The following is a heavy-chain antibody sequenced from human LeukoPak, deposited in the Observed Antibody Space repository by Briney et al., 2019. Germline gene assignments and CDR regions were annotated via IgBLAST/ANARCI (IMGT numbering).Heavy chain of an antibody. CDR3: NWNDFWSGYYSFDY. D-gene: IGHD3-3*01. V-gene: IGHV3-49*04. CDR1: GFTFGDYA. J-gene: IGHJ4*02. CDR2: IRSKAYGGTT. Sequence: GGSLRLSCTASGFTFGDYAMSWVRQAPGKGLEWVGFIRSKAYGGTTEYAASVKGRFTISRDDSKSIAYLQMNSLKTEDTAVYYCNWNDFWSGYYSFDYWGQGTLVTVSS.